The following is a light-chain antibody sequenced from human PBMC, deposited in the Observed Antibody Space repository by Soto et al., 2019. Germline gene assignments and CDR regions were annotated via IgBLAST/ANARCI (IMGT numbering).Light chain of an antibody. Sequence: LTQPPGSLSLSKGEKATFSSRASQSVSSNYLAWYQQQPAQAPRLLVYDASNRATGIPASFSGSGSATDFTLPISSLQPADSAAYYCQQRNIWHPVTFGHGTRLEIK. CDR2: DAS. V-gene: IGKV3D-20*02. CDR1: QSVSSNY. J-gene: IGKJ5*01. CDR3: QQRNIWHPVT.